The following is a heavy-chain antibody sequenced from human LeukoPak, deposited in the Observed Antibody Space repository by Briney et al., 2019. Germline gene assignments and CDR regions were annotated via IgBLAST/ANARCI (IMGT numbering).Heavy chain of an antibody. Sequence: RPGGSLRLSCAASGFTFDDYGMRWVRQAPGKGLEWVSGINWNGGSTGYADSVKGRFTISRDNAKNSLYLQMNSLRAEDTALYHCARYGSGSSAALVGMDVWGQGTTVTVSS. D-gene: IGHD3-10*01. CDR2: INWNGGST. CDR1: GFTFDDYG. V-gene: IGHV3-20*01. J-gene: IGHJ6*02. CDR3: ARYGSGSSAALVGMDV.